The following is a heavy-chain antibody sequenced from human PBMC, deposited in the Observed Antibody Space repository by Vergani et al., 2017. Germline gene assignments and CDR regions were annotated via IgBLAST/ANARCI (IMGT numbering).Heavy chain of an antibody. Sequence: QLQLQESGPGLVKPSETLSLTCTVSGGPISSSCYYWGWIRQPPGKGLEWIGEINHSGSTNYNPSLQSRVTISVDTSKNQFSLKLSSVTAADTAVYYCAGPGIRYFGWSTRGRFWFDPWGQGTLVTVSS. V-gene: IGHV4-39*07. D-gene: IGHD3-9*01. CDR2: INHSGST. CDR3: AGPGIRYFGWSTRGRFWFDP. CDR1: GGPISSSCYY. J-gene: IGHJ5*02.